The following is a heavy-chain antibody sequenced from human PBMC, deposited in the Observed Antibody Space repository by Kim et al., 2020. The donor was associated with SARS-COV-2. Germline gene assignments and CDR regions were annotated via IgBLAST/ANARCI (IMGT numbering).Heavy chain of an antibody. CDR3: ARVSGGYNY. CDR2: GST. V-gene: IGHV4-61*02. D-gene: IGHD1-26*01. J-gene: IGHJ4*02. Sequence: GSTNYNPSLKSRVTISVDTSKNQFSLKLSSVTAADTAVYYCARVSGGYNYWGQGTLVTVSS.